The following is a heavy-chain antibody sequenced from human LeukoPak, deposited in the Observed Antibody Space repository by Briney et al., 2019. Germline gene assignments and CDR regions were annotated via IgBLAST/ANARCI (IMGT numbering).Heavy chain of an antibody. CDR1: GFTVSSNY. J-gene: IGHJ3*02. CDR2: IYSGGST. D-gene: IGHD6-19*01. V-gene: IGHV3-66*01. Sequence: GGSLRLSCAVSGFTVSSNYITWVRQAPGEGLECVSLIYSGGSTYYADSVTGRFTISRDNSKNALYLQMNSLRVEDTAVYYCARVALDSSGWLQDTFDIWGQGTMVTVSS. CDR3: ARVALDSSGWLQDTFDI.